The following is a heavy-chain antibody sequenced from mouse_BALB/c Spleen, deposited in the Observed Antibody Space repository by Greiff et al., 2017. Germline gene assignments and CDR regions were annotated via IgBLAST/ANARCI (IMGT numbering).Heavy chain of an antibody. D-gene: IGHD1-1*01. Sequence: QVQLQQPGAELVKPGASVKLSCKASGYTFTSYWMHWVKQRPGQGLEWIGEIDPSDSYTNYNQKFKGKATLTVDKSSSTAYMQLSSLTSEDSAVYYCAFYYGSSYDFDVWGAGTTVTVSS. CDR3: AFYYGSSYDFDV. CDR2: IDPSDSYT. V-gene: IGHV1-69*02. CDR1: GYTFTSYW. J-gene: IGHJ1*01.